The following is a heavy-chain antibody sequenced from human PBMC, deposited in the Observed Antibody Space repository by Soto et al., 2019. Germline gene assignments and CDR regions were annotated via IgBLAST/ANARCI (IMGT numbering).Heavy chain of an antibody. V-gene: IGHV1-3*01. D-gene: IGHD4-4*01. CDR3: AKADSNYAGRFSYYYMDV. Sequence: ASVKVSCKASGYTFTKYAIHWVRQAPGQRLEWMGWISACNPNTKYSQTFQGKVTLTTDTSASTAYMELRNLRSDDTAVYYCAKADSNYAGRFSYYYMDVWGTGTMVTVSS. CDR2: ISACNPNT. CDR1: GYTFTKYA. J-gene: IGHJ6*03.